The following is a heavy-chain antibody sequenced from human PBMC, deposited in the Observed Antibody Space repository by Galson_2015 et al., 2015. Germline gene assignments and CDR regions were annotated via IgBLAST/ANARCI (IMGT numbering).Heavy chain of an antibody. V-gene: IGHV3-73*01. J-gene: IGHJ3*02. CDR2: IRSKANTYAT. CDR3: SPYDFWSGSHAFDI. Sequence: SLRLSCAASGFTFSGSAMHWVRQASGEGLEWVGRIRSKANTYATAYAASVKGRFTISRDDSKNTAYLRMNSLKTEDTAVYYCSPYDFWSGSHAFDIWGQGTMVTVSS. D-gene: IGHD3-3*01. CDR1: GFTFSGSA.